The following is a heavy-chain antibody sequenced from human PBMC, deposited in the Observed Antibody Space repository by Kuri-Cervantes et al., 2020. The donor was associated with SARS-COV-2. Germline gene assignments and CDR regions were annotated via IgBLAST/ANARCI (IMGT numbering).Heavy chain of an antibody. CDR1: GYTFIKYG. CDR3: ARDGIFFGHYYYGMDV. J-gene: IGHJ6*02. Sequence: ASVKVSCKASGYTFIKYGFTWVRQAPGRGLEWMGWISAYNGFTRYTERFQGRVTMTTDTTTNTAHMELRSLRSDDTAVYYCARDGIFFGHYYYGMDVWGQGTTVTVSS. D-gene: IGHD3-3*01. CDR2: ISAYNGFT. V-gene: IGHV1-18*01.